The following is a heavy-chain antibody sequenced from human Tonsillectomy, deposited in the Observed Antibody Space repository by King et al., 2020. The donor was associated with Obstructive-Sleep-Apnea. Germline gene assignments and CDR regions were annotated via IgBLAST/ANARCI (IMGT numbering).Heavy chain of an antibody. CDR2: MFHSGST. D-gene: IGHD3-22*01. CDR1: GGSISSSNW. Sequence: VQLQESGPGLVKPSGTLSLTCAVSGGSISSSNWWSWVRQPPGKGLEWIGEMFHSGSTNYNPSLKSQVTISVDKSKNQFSLKLNSVTAADTAVYYCAGNGYYSLDYWGQGTLVTVSS. J-gene: IGHJ4*02. CDR3: AGNGYYSLDY. V-gene: IGHV4-4*02.